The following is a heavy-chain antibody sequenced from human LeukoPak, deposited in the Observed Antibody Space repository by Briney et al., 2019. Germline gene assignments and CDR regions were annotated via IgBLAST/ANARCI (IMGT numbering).Heavy chain of an antibody. CDR2: IKQDGSEK. CDR1: GFTFSSYW. J-gene: IGHJ3*02. Sequence: GGSMRLACAASGFTFSSYWMSWVRQAPGKGLEWVANIKQDGSEKYYVDSVKGRFTISRDNDKNSLYLHMNSLRGEDMAVYYCEKGLRGVVVTGAFDIWGQGTMVTVSS. D-gene: IGHD2-21*02. CDR3: EKGLRGVVVTGAFDI. V-gene: IGHV3-7*03.